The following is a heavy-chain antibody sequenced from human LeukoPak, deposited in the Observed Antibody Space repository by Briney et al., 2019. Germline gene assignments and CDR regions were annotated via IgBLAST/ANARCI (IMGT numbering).Heavy chain of an antibody. CDR1: GYTFTSYD. Sequence: ASVKVSCKASGYTFTSYDINWVRQATGQGLEWMGWMNPNSGNTGYAQKFQGRVTMTRNTSISTAYMELSSLRSEDTAVYYCARTSGERGYYDFWSGYWDYYYMDVWGKGTTVTVSS. J-gene: IGHJ6*03. CDR3: ARTSGERGYYDFWSGYWDYYYMDV. CDR2: MNPNSGNT. V-gene: IGHV1-8*01. D-gene: IGHD3-3*01.